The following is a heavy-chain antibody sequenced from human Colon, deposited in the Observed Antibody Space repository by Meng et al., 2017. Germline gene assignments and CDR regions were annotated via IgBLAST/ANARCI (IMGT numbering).Heavy chain of an antibody. Sequence: GESLKISCKGSGYSFFGYWIGRVRQMPGKGLEWMGMVYPDDSKTRYSPTFQGQVTMSVDKSISTAYLQWGSLEASDTAMYFCARLSCSIELSKTCLDYWGQGTLVTVSS. CDR1: GYSFFGYW. V-gene: IGHV5-51*01. J-gene: IGHJ4*02. CDR3: ARLSCSIELSKTCLDY. CDR2: VYPDDSKT. D-gene: IGHD5-24*01.